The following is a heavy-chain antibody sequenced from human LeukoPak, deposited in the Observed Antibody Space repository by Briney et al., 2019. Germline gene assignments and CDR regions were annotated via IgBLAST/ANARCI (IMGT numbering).Heavy chain of an antibody. J-gene: IGHJ4*02. D-gene: IGHD1-26*01. CDR3: AKSGGYGLIDY. V-gene: IGHV4-39*01. CDR1: GGSINRSNYY. Sequence: SETLSLTCTVSGGSINRSNYYWGWIRQSPGKGLEWIGSIYYSGYTYYSPSLKSRVTISVDTSKNQFSLKMNSVTAADTAMYYCAKSGGYGLIDYWGQGTLVTVSS. CDR2: IYYSGYT.